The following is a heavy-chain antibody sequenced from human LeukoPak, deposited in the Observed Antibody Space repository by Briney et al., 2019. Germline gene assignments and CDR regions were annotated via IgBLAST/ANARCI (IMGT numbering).Heavy chain of an antibody. CDR1: GYTFTGYY. V-gene: IGHV1-18*04. CDR3: ATSFGEGFDY. CDR2: ISAYNGNT. Sequence: ASVKVSCKASGYTFTGYYMHWVRQAPGQGLEWMGWISAYNGNTNYAQKLQGRVTMTTDTSTSTAYMELRSLRSDDTAVYYCATSFGEGFDYWGQGTLVTVSS. D-gene: IGHD3-10*01. J-gene: IGHJ4*02.